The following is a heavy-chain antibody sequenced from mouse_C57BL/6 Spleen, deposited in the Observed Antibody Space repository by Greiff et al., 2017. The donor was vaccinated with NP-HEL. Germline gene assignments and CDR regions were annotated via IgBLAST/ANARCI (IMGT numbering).Heavy chain of an antibody. J-gene: IGHJ4*01. D-gene: IGHD2-1*01. CDR3: ARDYGNYAYAMDY. CDR2: INPYNGDT. CDR1: GYSFTGYF. V-gene: IGHV1-20*01. Sequence: EVKVEESGPELVKPGDSVKISCKASGYSFTGYFMNWVMQSHGKSLEWIGRINPYNGDTFYNQKFKGKATLTVDKSSSTAHMELRSLTSEDSAVYYCARDYGNYAYAMDYWGQGTSVTVSS.